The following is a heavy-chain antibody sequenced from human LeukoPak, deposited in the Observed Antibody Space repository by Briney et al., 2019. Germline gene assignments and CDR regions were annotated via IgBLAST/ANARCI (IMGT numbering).Heavy chain of an antibody. V-gene: IGHV4-31*03. Sequence: SETLSLTCTASGGSISSGGYYWSWIRQHPGKGLEWIGYIYYSGSTYYNPSLKSRVTISVDTSKNQFSLKLSSVTAADTAVYYCAREWFITGTTFLFDPWGQGTLVTVSS. CDR1: GGSISSGGYY. D-gene: IGHD1-20*01. CDR2: IYYSGST. CDR3: AREWFITGTTFLFDP. J-gene: IGHJ5*02.